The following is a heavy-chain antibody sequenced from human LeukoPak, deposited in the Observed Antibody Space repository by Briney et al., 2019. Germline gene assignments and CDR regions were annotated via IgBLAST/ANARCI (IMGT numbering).Heavy chain of an antibody. Sequence: PSETLSLTCAVYGGSLGSYYCSWIRQPPGKGLEWIGHITHSGSTNYNPSLKNRVTVSVDASKNQFSLKLSSVTAADTAVYYCTYTGWYKVPDYWGQGTLVTVSS. V-gene: IGHV4-34*01. D-gene: IGHD6-19*01. CDR2: ITHSGST. J-gene: IGHJ4*02. CDR3: TYTGWYKVPDY. CDR1: GGSLGSYY.